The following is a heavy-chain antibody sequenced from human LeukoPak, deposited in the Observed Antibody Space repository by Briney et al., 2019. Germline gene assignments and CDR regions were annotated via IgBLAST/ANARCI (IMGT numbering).Heavy chain of an antibody. CDR3: AKDQGSGYPSPSNWYFDL. CDR1: GFTFDDYA. V-gene: IGHV3-9*01. CDR2: ISWNSGSI. J-gene: IGHJ2*01. Sequence: GGSLRLSCAASGFTFDDYAMHWVRQAPGKGLEWVSGISWNSGSIGYADSVKGRFTISRDNAKNSLYLRMNSLRAEATALYYCAKDQGSGYPSPSNWYFDLWGRGTLVTVSS. D-gene: IGHD3-22*01.